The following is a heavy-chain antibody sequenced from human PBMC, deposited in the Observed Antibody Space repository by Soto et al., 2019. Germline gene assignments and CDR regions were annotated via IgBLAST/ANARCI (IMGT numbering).Heavy chain of an antibody. V-gene: IGHV3-30*18. CDR3: AKDFWSGYYYFDY. Sequence: GGSLRLSCAASGFTFSSHDINWVRQAPGKGLEWVAGITDDGSNKYYADSVKGRFTISRDNSKNTLYLQMNSLRAEDTAVYYCAKDFWSGYYYFDYWGQGTLVTVSS. CDR2: ITDDGSNK. J-gene: IGHJ4*02. D-gene: IGHD3-3*01. CDR1: GFTFSSHD.